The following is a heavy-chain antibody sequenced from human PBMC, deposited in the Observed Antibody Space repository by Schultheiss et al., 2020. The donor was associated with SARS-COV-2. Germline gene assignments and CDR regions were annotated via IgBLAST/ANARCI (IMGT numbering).Heavy chain of an antibody. CDR3: ATPKSYGVRHYYYYYGMDV. CDR2: IRSKANSYAT. J-gene: IGHJ6*02. Sequence: GGSLRLSCAASGFTFSSYAMSWVRQAPGKGLEWVGRIRSKANSYATAYAASVKGRFTISRDDSKNTAYLQMNSLKTEDTAVYYCATPKSYGVRHYYYYYGMDVWGQGTTVTVSS. V-gene: IGHV3-73*01. CDR1: GFTFSSYA. D-gene: IGHD4-17*01.